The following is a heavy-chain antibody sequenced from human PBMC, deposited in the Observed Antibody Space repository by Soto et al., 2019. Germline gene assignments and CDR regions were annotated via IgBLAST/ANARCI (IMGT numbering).Heavy chain of an antibody. V-gene: IGHV4-30-2*01. J-gene: IGHJ6*02. CDR2: IYHSGST. D-gene: IGHD2-15*01. Sequence: TLCLPCAVSGGSLSSGCYSRSWIRQPPGKGLEWVGYIYHSGSTYYNPSLKSRVTIPLDRSKNQFSMKLSSVTDADTAVYYCARLLPTPGYCSGGSCYLYYYDGMDVWGQGTTGPVSS. CDR3: ARLLPTPGYCSGGSCYLYYYDGMDV. CDR1: GGSLSSGCYS.